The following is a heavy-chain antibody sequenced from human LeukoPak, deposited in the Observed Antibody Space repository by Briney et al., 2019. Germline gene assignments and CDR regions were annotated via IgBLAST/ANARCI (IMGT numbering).Heavy chain of an antibody. CDR3: ARHDSSGPYNAFDI. Sequence: SETLSLTCTVSGGSISSSSYYWGWIRQPPGKGLEWIGSIYYSGSTYYNPSLKSRVTISVDTSKNQFSLKLSSVTAADTAVYYCARHDSSGPYNAFDIWGQGTMVTVSA. CDR2: IYYSGST. V-gene: IGHV4-39*01. J-gene: IGHJ3*02. CDR1: GGSISSSSYY. D-gene: IGHD3-22*01.